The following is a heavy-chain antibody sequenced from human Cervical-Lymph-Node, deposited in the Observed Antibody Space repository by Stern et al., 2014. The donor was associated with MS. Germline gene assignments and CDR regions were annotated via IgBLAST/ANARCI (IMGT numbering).Heavy chain of an antibody. CDR1: GYSFTSNW. V-gene: IGHV5-51*03. Sequence: VQLVQSGAEVKKPGESLQISCKGSGYSFTSNWVAWVRQMPGKGLEWMGIVYPRDSTTRYTPSFEGQVTISADKYINTAYLEWSSLQASDTAMYYCARVVSGTYYAMDVWGQGTTVTVSS. J-gene: IGHJ6*02. CDR3: ARVVSGTYYAMDV. CDR2: VYPRDSTT. D-gene: IGHD3-10*01.